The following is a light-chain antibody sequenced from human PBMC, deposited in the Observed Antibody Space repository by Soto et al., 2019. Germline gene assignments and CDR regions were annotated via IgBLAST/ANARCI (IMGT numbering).Light chain of an antibody. CDR1: QSVSRY. CDR3: QHRISWPIT. V-gene: IGKV3-11*01. Sequence: EIVLTQSPATLSLSPGERATLSCRASQSVSRYLIWYQQKPGQAPSLLIYDASYRATGIPASFIGSGSGTDFSLTIISLEPEDFAVYYFQHRISWPITFGGGTKVEIK. J-gene: IGKJ4*01. CDR2: DAS.